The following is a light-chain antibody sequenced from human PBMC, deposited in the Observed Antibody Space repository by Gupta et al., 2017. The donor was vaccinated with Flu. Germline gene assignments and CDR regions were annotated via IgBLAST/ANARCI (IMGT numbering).Light chain of an antibody. V-gene: IGLV2-23*01. CDR2: EGS. CDR3: CSDAGSSTVVV. CDR1: SSDVGTYNL. J-gene: IGLJ2*01. Sequence: QSALTQPASVSGSPGQSITISCTGTSSDVGTYNLVSWYQHDPGKAPKLMIYEGSKRPSGVSNRFSGSKSGNTASLTITGLQAEDEADYYCCSDAGSSTVVVFGGGTKLTVL.